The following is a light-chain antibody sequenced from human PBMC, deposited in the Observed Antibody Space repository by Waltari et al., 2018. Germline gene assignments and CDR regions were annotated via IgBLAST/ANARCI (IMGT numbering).Light chain of an antibody. CDR1: KRVVPSYNNKNY. CDR2: LAS. Sequence: DIVMTQSPDSLAVSRGERATITCKSSKRVVPSYNNKNYIGWYQQRPGQPPRLLIYLASSRESGVPDRFSGSESGTDFTLTISSLQAEDVALYYCQQYYSTPYTFGQGTKLEIK. V-gene: IGKV4-1*01. J-gene: IGKJ2*01. CDR3: QQYYSTPYT.